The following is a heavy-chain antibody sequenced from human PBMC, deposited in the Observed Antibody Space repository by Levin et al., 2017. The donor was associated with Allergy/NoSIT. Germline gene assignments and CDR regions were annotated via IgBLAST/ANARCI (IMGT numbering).Heavy chain of an antibody. CDR1: GFTFSSYG. CDR2: ISYDGSNK. D-gene: IGHD3-3*01. V-gene: IGHV3-30*18. J-gene: IGHJ4*02. Sequence: GESLKISCAASGFTFSSYGMHWVRQAPGKGLEWVAVISYDGSNKYYADSVKGRFTISRDNSKNTLYLQMNSLRAEDTAVYYCAKGLRYYDFWSGLDWGQGTLVTVSS. CDR3: AKGLRYYDFWSGLD.